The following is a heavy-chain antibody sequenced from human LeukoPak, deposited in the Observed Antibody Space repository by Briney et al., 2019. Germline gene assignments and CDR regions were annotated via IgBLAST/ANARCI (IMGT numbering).Heavy chain of an antibody. V-gene: IGHV4-61*02. Sequence: SETLSLTCTVSGDSISSGNHYWNWIRQSTGRGLEWIGLIYSSGSAHYNPSFKSRVTISLDTSKNHFSLKLNSVTAADTAVYYCARRFGLWGRGTLVTVSS. D-gene: IGHD3-10*01. CDR2: IYSSGSA. CDR3: ARRFGL. CDR1: GDSISSGNHY. J-gene: IGHJ4*02.